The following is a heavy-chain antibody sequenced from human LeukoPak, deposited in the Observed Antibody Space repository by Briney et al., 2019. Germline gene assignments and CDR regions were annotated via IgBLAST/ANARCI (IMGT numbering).Heavy chain of an antibody. J-gene: IGHJ5*02. CDR1: GFTFSSYA. Sequence: GGTLRLSCAASGFTFSSYAMSWVRQAPGKGLEWVSTISGSGGSTFYADSVKGRFTISRDNSKNTLYLQMNSLRAEDTAVYYCAKGTDVILMVYATAWGQGTLVTVSS. CDR2: ISGSGGST. CDR3: AKGTDVILMVYATA. D-gene: IGHD2-8*01. V-gene: IGHV3-23*01.